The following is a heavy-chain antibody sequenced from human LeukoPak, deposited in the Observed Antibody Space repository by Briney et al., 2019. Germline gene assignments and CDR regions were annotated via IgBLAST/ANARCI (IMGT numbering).Heavy chain of an antibody. CDR2: ISSSTTFI. V-gene: IGHV3-21*06. CDR1: GFTFSAYI. Sequence: GGSLRPSCAASGFTFSAYIMNWVRQAPGKGLEWVSSISSSTTFIYYADSVKGRFTISRDNAKNSLSLQLNSLRVEDTAVYYCARGRWDGYNPDTFDVWGQGTMVTVSP. D-gene: IGHD5-24*01. CDR3: ARGRWDGYNPDTFDV. J-gene: IGHJ3*01.